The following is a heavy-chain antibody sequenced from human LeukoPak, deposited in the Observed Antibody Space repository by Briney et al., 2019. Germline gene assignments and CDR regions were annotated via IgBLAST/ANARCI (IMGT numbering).Heavy chain of an antibody. Sequence: SETLSLTCTVSGGSISSGGYYWSWIRQHPGKGLEWIGYIYYSGSTYYNPSLKSRVTISVDTSKNQFSLKLSSVTAADTAVYYCARGETMIVAFDYWGQGTLVTVSS. V-gene: IGHV4-31*03. CDR2: IYYSGST. D-gene: IGHD3-22*01. J-gene: IGHJ4*02. CDR1: GGSISSGGYY. CDR3: ARGETMIVAFDY.